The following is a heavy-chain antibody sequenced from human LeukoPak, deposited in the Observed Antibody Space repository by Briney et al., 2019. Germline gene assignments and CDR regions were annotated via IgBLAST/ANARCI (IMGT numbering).Heavy chain of an antibody. D-gene: IGHD4-11*01. CDR2: ISYDGSNK. V-gene: IGHV3-30*03. Sequence: GGSLRLSCAASGFTFSSYGMHWVRQAPGKGLEWVAVISYDGSNKYYADSVKGRFTISRDNSKNTLYLQMNSLRAEDTAVYYCATPSEVTLFDYWGQGTLVTVSS. CDR1: GFTFSSYG. J-gene: IGHJ4*02. CDR3: ATPSEVTLFDY.